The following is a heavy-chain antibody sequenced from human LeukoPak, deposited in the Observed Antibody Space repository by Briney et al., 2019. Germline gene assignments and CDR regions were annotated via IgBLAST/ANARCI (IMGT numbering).Heavy chain of an antibody. V-gene: IGHV3-23*01. Sequence: HPGGSLRLSCAASGFTFSSYAMGWVRQAPGKGLEWVSAISGSGGSTYYADSVKGRFTISRDNSKNTLYLQMNSLRAEDTAVYYCAKDVGVVVTAIVFFDYWGQGTLVTVSS. CDR1: GFTFSSYA. J-gene: IGHJ4*02. D-gene: IGHD2-21*02. CDR3: AKDVGVVVTAIVFFDY. CDR2: ISGSGGST.